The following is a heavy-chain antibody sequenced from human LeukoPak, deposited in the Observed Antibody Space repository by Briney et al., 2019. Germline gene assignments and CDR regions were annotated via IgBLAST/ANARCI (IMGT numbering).Heavy chain of an antibody. CDR3: ARDRTIVVVPAAISYYYGMDV. Sequence: SETLSLTCTVSGGSISSGGYYWSWIRQHPGKGLEWIGYIYYSGSTYYNPSLKSRVTISVDTSKNQFSLKLSSVTAADTAVYYCARDRTIVVVPAAISYYYGMDVWGQGTTVTVSS. J-gene: IGHJ6*02. CDR2: IYYSGST. V-gene: IGHV4-31*03. D-gene: IGHD2-2*01. CDR1: GGSISSGGYY.